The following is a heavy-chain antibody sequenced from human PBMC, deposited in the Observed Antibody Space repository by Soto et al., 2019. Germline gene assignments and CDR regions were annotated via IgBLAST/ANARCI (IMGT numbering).Heavy chain of an antibody. CDR3: ARTQGLKDFWDGLSYPFDY. CDR2: IYYSGNT. D-gene: IGHD3-3*01. Sequence: SETLSLTCTVSGGSISSSSYYCSWIRQPPGKGLEWIGYIYYSGNTNYNPSLMSRVAISVDTSNDQFSLRLTSVTAGDTAIYYCARTQGLKDFWDGLSYPFDYWGHGIAVTVSS. V-gene: IGHV4-61*01. CDR1: GGSISSSSYY. J-gene: IGHJ4*01.